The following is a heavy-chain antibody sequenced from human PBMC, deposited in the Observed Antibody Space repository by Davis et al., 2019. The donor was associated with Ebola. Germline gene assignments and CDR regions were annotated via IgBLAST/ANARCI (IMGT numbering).Heavy chain of an antibody. V-gene: IGHV4-39*07. CDR3: ARVLLRNWFDP. J-gene: IGHJ5*02. D-gene: IGHD3-10*01. CDR2: INHSGST. CDR1: GGSISSSSYY. Sequence: SETLSLTCTVSGGSISSSSYYWGWIRQPPGKGLEWIGEINHSGSTNYNPSLKSRVTISVDTSKNQFSLKLSSVTAADTAVYYCARVLLRNWFDPWGQGTLVTVSS.